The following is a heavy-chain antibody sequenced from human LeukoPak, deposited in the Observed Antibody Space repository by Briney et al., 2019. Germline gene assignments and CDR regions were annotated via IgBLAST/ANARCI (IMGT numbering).Heavy chain of an antibody. D-gene: IGHD1-14*01. CDR1: GGSISSYY. Sequence: KSSETLSLTCTVSGGSISSYYWSWIRQPAGKGLEWIGRIYTSGSTNYNPSLKSRVTMSVDTSKNQFSLKLSSVTAADTAVYYCARDQTTYDPLRWFDPWGQGTLVTVSS. CDR2: IYTSGST. J-gene: IGHJ5*02. V-gene: IGHV4-4*07. CDR3: ARDQTTYDPLRWFDP.